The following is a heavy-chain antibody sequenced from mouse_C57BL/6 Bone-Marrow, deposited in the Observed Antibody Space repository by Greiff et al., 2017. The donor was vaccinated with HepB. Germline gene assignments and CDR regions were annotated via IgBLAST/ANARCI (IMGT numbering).Heavy chain of an antibody. Sequence: QVQLQQSGAELARPGASVKLSCKASGYTFTSYGISWVKQRTGQGLEWIGEIYPRSGNTYYNEKFKGKSTLTADKSSSTAYMELRSLTSEESAVYYCARYWLLLRSSWYFDVWGTGTTVTVTS. V-gene: IGHV1-81*01. J-gene: IGHJ1*03. CDR3: ARYWLLLRSSWYFDV. D-gene: IGHD1-1*01. CDR2: IYPRSGNT. CDR1: GYTFTSYG.